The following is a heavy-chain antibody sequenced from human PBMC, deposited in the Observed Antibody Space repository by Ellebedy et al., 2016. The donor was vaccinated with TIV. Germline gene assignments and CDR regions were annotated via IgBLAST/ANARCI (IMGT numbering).Heavy chain of an antibody. CDR1: GYSFTSYW. Sequence: GGSLRLXXKGSGYSFTSYWIGWVRQMPGKGLEWMGIIYPGDSDTRYSPSFQGQVTISADKSISTAYLQWSSLKASDTAMYYCARGYWYFDLWGRGTLVTVSS. CDR2: IYPGDSDT. J-gene: IGHJ2*01. CDR3: ARGYWYFDL. V-gene: IGHV5-51*01.